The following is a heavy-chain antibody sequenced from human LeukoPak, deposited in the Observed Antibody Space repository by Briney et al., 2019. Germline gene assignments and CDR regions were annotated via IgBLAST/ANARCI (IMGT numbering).Heavy chain of an antibody. CDR2: INEDASST. V-gene: IGHV3-74*01. Sequence: GGSLRLSCAASGYTFSSYWMHWVRQGPGKGLVWVSRINEDASSTSYAESVRGRFTISRDNAKNTLYLQMNSLRAEDAAVYYCTRDTFGARESWGQGTLVTVSS. D-gene: IGHD3-10*01. CDR3: TRDTFGARES. J-gene: IGHJ4*02. CDR1: GYTFSSYW.